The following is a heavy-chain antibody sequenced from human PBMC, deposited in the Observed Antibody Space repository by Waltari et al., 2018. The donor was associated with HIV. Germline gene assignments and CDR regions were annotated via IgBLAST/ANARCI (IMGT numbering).Heavy chain of an antibody. Sequence: QVQLVQSGAEVKKPGSSVKVSCKASGGPFSSSAISWVRQAPRHGLEWMGGIIPIFGTANYAQKFQGRVTITADESTSTAYMELSSLRSEDTAVYYCARSPKLGYCSGGSCRYIDYWGQGTLVTVSS. CDR1: GGPFSSSA. J-gene: IGHJ4*02. CDR3: ARSPKLGYCSGGSCRYIDY. V-gene: IGHV1-69*01. D-gene: IGHD2-15*01. CDR2: IIPIFGTA.